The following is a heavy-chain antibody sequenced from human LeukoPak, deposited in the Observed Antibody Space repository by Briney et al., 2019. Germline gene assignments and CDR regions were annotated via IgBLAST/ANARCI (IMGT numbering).Heavy chain of an antibody. V-gene: IGHV3-48*02. J-gene: IGHJ4*02. Sequence: QSGGSLRLSCEGSGFTFSIFVMTWVRQAPGKGLEWLSHITSGGTIYYADSVKGRFAISRDNAKSSLYLQMSSLRDEDTAVYYCARRYCSGGSCGVGPYFDYWGQGTLVTVSS. CDR1: GFTFSIFV. CDR2: ITSGGTI. CDR3: ARRYCSGGSCGVGPYFDY. D-gene: IGHD2-15*01.